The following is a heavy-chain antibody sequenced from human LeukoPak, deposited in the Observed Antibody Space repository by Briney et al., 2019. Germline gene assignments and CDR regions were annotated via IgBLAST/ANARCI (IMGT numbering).Heavy chain of an antibody. CDR1: GGSIGSYY. J-gene: IGHJ6*02. Sequence: SETLSLTCTISGGSIGSYYWTWIRQPPGKGLEWIGYIDYSGRTNYNPSFKSRVTMSVDTSKNQFSLKLSSVTAADTAVYYCAKDLWQDYGDYGSRVAADYYYGMDVWGQGTTVTVSS. CDR3: AKDLWQDYGDYGSRVAADYYYGMDV. CDR2: IDYSGRT. D-gene: IGHD4-17*01. V-gene: IGHV4-59*12.